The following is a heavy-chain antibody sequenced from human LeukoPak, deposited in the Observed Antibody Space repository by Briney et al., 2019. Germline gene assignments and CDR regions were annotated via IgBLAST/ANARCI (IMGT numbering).Heavy chain of an antibody. CDR3: ARGAREYVLRSGWFDP. CDR1: GGSISSGGYS. J-gene: IGHJ5*02. V-gene: IGHV4-30-2*01. CDR2: IYHSGST. D-gene: IGHD3-3*01. Sequence: PSETLSLTCAVSGGSISSGGYSWSWIRQPPGKGLEWIGYIYHSGSTYYNPSLKSRVTISVDRSKNQFSLKLSSVTAADTAVYYCARGAREYVLRSGWFDPWGQGTLVTVSS.